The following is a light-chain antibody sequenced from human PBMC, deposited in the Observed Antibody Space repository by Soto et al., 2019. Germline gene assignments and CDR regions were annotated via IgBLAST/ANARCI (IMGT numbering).Light chain of an antibody. Sequence: EVVLTQSPGTLSLSPGERATLSCRASQSVNNNYLAWYQQRPGQAPRLLIYVSSDRATGIPDRFGGSGSGTDFTLTISRLEPEDSAVYYCQQYGSSPPYTFGQGTKLEI. J-gene: IGKJ2*01. CDR2: VSS. V-gene: IGKV3-20*01. CDR3: QQYGSSPPYT. CDR1: QSVNNNY.